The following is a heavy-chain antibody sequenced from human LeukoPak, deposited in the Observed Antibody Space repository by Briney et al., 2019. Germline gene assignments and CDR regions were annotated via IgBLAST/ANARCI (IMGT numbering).Heavy chain of an antibody. CDR2: IDPSDSFI. J-gene: IGHJ5*01. Sequence: GESLKISCQDSGYRFPNFWLTWVRQLPGKGLEWMGRIDPSDSFINYNPSFQGHVTISADKSSNTAYLQWSSLMASDTAVYYCARQPPRGYNSAWFDSWGQGTLVTVSS. CDR1: GYRFPNFW. D-gene: IGHD6-19*01. V-gene: IGHV5-10-1*01. CDR3: ARQPPRGYNSAWFDS.